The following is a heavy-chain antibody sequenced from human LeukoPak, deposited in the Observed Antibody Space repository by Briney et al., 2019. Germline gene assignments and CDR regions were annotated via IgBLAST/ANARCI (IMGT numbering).Heavy chain of an antibody. V-gene: IGHV3-74*01. D-gene: IGHD5-12*01. Sequence: GGSLRLSCAASGSTFSSYWMHWVRQAPGKGLVWVSRINSDGSSTSYADSVKGRLTISRDNAKNTLYLQMNSLRAEDTAVYYCASLRMVATGGYWGQGTLVTVSS. CDR1: GSTFSSYW. J-gene: IGHJ4*02. CDR3: ASLRMVATGGY. CDR2: INSDGSST.